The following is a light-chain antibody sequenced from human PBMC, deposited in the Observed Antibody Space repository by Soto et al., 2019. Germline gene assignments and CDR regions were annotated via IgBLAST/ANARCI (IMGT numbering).Light chain of an antibody. J-gene: IGKJ4*01. CDR3: QQYNNWPPHS. Sequence: TTSLYPADTADLSCGASDRVSSTLAWYQQKPGQAPMLLIYGASTRPTGIPARFSGSGSGTEFTLTISSLQSEDFAVYYRQQYNNWPPHSFGGGTKGDIK. V-gene: IGKV3-15*01. CDR1: DRVSST. CDR2: GAS.